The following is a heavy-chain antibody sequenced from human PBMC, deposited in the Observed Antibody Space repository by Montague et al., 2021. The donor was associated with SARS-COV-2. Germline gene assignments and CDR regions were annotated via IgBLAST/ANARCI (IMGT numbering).Heavy chain of an antibody. CDR3: ARPITIVREPFDS. Sequence: SETLSLTCTVSGDSVSRSYWNWIRQPPGKGLEWIGNIYYYGSANYNPSLKSRLTISLDTSKNQFSLTLTSVTAADTASYYCARPITIVREPFDSWGQGTLVIVSS. V-gene: IGHV4-59*08. D-gene: IGHD3-10*01. CDR1: GDSVSRSY. J-gene: IGHJ4*02. CDR2: IYYYGSA.